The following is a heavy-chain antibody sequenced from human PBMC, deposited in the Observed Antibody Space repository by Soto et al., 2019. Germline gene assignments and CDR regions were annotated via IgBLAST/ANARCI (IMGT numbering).Heavy chain of an antibody. V-gene: IGHV3-21*01. J-gene: IGHJ4*02. CDR1: VFTFSSYS. CDR3: ARAAEDFDY. CDR2: ISSSSSYI. Sequence: EVQLVESGGGLVKPGGSLRLSCAASVFTFSSYSMNWVRQAPGKGLEWISSISSSSSYIYYADSVKGRFTISRDNAKKSLYLQMNSLRAEDTAVYYCARAAEDFDYWGQGTLVTVSS.